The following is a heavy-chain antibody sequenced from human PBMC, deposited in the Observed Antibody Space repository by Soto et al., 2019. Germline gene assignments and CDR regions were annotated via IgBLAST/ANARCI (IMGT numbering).Heavy chain of an antibody. CDR3: ATDRWSAGGPPPEYSTFSGYYYYGMDV. J-gene: IGHJ6*02. Sequence: ASVKVSCKVSGYTLTELSMHWVRQAPGKGLEWMGGFDPEDGETIYAQKFQGRVTMTEDTSTDTAYMELSSLRSEDTAVYYCATDRWSAGGPPPEYSTFSGYYYYGMDVWGQGTTVTVYS. V-gene: IGHV1-24*01. D-gene: IGHD2-8*02. CDR2: FDPEDGET. CDR1: GYTLTELS.